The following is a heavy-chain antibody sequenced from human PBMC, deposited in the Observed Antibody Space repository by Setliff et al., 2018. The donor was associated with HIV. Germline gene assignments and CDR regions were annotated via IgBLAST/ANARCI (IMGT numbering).Heavy chain of an antibody. CDR2: ISAYNGDS. J-gene: IGHJ4*02. D-gene: IGHD1-1*01. Sequence: ASVKVSCKAYGYTFTTYTIHWVRQAPGQGLEWMGWISAYNGDSNYAQKVQGRITLTTDTATSTAYMELRSLRSEDTAVYYCARDYWKVPDHWGQGTLVTVSS. V-gene: IGHV1-18*01. CDR1: GYTFTTYT. CDR3: ARDYWKVPDH.